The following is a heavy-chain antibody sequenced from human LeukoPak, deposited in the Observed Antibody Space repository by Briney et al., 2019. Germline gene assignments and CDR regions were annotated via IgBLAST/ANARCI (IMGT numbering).Heavy chain of an antibody. D-gene: IGHD6-13*01. CDR1: GFTFSSHA. J-gene: IGHJ3*02. Sequence: GRSLRLSCAASGFTFSSHAMHWVRQAPGKGLEWVAVISYDGSNKYYADSVKGRFTISRDNSKNTLYLQMNSLRAEDTAVYYCAREGPYSSSWYYRSAFDIWGQGTMATVSS. CDR2: ISYDGSNK. V-gene: IGHV3-30-3*01. CDR3: AREGPYSSSWYYRSAFDI.